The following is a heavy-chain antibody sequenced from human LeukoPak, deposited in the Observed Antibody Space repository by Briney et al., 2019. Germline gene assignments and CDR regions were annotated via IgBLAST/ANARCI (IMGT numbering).Heavy chain of an antibody. D-gene: IGHD2-2*01. J-gene: IGHJ4*02. CDR2: INHSGST. V-gene: IGHV4-34*01. CDR1: GGSISSYY. CDR3: ARGRVPAAITFDY. Sequence: SETLSLTCTVSGGSISSYYWSWIRQPPGKGLEWIGEINHSGSTNYNPSLKSRVTISVDTSKNQFSLKLSSVTAADTAVYYCARGRVPAAITFDYWGQGTLVTVSS.